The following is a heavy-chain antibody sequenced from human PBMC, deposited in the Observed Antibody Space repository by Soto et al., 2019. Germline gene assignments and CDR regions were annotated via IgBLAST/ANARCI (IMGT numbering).Heavy chain of an antibody. Sequence: QVQLVQSGAEVKKPGSSVKVSCKASGGTFSSYAISWVRQAPGQGLEWMGGIIPIFGTANYAQKFQGRVRITADESTSTAYMELSSLRTEDTAVYYCARDLVSDYDFWSGYSVYGMDVWGQGTTVTVSS. D-gene: IGHD3-3*01. J-gene: IGHJ6*02. V-gene: IGHV1-69*01. CDR2: IIPIFGTA. CDR1: GGTFSSYA. CDR3: ARDLVSDYDFWSGYSVYGMDV.